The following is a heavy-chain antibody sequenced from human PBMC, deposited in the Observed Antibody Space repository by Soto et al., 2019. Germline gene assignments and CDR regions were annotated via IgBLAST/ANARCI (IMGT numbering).Heavy chain of an antibody. Sequence: SPTLSLTCAISGDSVSSNRAAWNWIRQSPSRGLEWLGRTYYRSKWYNDYAVSVKSRITINPDTSKNQFSLQLNSVTPEDTAGDYCASLSREGAGAYSSWVVQYYDYYGIDVGGQGTTVTVSS. CDR1: GDSVSSNRAA. CDR3: ASLSREGAGAYSSWVVQYYDYYGIDV. D-gene: IGHD6-6*01. CDR2: TYYRSKWYN. J-gene: IGHJ6*01. V-gene: IGHV6-1*01.